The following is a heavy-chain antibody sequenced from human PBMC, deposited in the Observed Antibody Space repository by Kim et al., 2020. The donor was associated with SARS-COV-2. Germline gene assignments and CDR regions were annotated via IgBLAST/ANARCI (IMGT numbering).Heavy chain of an antibody. CDR1: GFPFSSYD. CDR2: IWYDGSNK. D-gene: IGHD1-26*01. CDR3: ARAAGESSGGYKLMTE. V-gene: IGHV3-33*08. Sequence: GGSLRLSCAASGFPFSSYDMTWVRQAPGKGLEWVAFIWYDGSNKYYADSVKGRFTISRDNSKNTLYLQMNSLRAEDTAVYYCARAAGESSGGYKLMTE. J-gene: IGHJ1*01.